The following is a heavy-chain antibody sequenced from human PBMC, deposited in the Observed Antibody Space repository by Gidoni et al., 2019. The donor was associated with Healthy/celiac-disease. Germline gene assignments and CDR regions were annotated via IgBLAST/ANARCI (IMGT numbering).Heavy chain of an antibody. CDR2: IRSKANSYAT. J-gene: IGHJ6*02. Sequence: EVQLVESGGGLGQPGGSLKLSCAASGFTFSGSAMHWVRQASGKGLEWVGRIRSKANSYATAYAASVKGRFTISRDDSKNTAYLQMNSLKTEDTAVYYCTRHPVAGTPGGLRYGMDVWGQGTTVTVSS. CDR1: GFTFSGSA. CDR3: TRHPVAGTPGGLRYGMDV. V-gene: IGHV3-73*01. D-gene: IGHD6-19*01.